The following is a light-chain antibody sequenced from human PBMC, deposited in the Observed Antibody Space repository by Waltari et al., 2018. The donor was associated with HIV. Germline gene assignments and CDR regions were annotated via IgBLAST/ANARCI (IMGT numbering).Light chain of an antibody. CDR1: SGHSYYA. Sequence: QLVLTQSPSASASLGASVKLTCTLSSGHSYYAIAWHQQQPEKGPRFLMKLNSDGSHSKRDGIPDRFSGSSSGSERYLTISSLQSEDEADYYCQTWGTGIVFGGGTKLTVL. V-gene: IGLV4-69*01. CDR2: LNSDGSH. CDR3: QTWGTGIV. J-gene: IGLJ2*01.